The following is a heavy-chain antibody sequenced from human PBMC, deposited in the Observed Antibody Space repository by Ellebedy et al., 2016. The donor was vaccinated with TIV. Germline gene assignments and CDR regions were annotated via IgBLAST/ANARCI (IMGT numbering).Heavy chain of an antibody. CDR1: GGSFSGYY. J-gene: IGHJ6*02. D-gene: IGHD3-22*01. CDR2: INHSGST. CDR3: ARGSVVVIIGMDV. Sequence: MPSETLSLTCAVYGGSFSGYYWSWIRQPPGKGLEWIGEINHSGSTNYNPSLKSRVTISVDTSKNQFSLKLSSVTAADTAVYYCARGSVVVIIGMDVWGQGTTVTVSS. V-gene: IGHV4-34*01.